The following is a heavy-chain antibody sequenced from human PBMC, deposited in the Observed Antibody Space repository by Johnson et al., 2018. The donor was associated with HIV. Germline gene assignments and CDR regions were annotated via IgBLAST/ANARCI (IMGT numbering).Heavy chain of an antibody. J-gene: IGHJ3*02. CDR1: GFTFSSSA. Sequence: QVQLVESGGGLVKPGGSLRLSCAASGFTFSSSAMHWVRQAPGKGLEWVAVISYDGSNKYYADSVKGRFTISRDNSKNTLYLQMNSLRDEDTSVYYCARGLTMIVVVDAFDIWGQGTMVTVSS. CDR3: ARGLTMIVVVDAFDI. D-gene: IGHD3-22*01. CDR2: ISYDGSNK. V-gene: IGHV3-30-3*01.